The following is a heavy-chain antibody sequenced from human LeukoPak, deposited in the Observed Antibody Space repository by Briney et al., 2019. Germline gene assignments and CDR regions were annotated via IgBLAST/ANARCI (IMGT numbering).Heavy chain of an antibody. D-gene: IGHD3-10*01. CDR1: GFTFSSYA. Sequence: GGSLRLSCAASGFTFSSYAMSWVRQAPGKGLEWVSLISGSGYSTYYADSVKGRFTISRDDSNNMLSLQMNGLRADDTALYYCVKSGSGTFRPFSWGQGTLVTVSS. J-gene: IGHJ5*02. V-gene: IGHV3-23*01. CDR3: VKSGSGTFRPFS. CDR2: ISGSGYST.